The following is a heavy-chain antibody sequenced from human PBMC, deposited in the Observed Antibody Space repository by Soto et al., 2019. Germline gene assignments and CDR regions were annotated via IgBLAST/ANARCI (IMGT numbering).Heavy chain of an antibody. CDR3: AKDSTIGPSSVVVAYNFDY. J-gene: IGHJ4*02. V-gene: IGHV3-23*01. D-gene: IGHD2-15*01. Sequence: GGSXRLSCAASGFTFSSYAMSWLRQDPGKGLEWVSAISGSGGSTYYADSVKGRFTISRDNSKNTLYLQMNSLRAEDTAVYYCAKDSTIGPSSVVVAYNFDYWGQGTLVTVSS. CDR2: ISGSGGST. CDR1: GFTFSSYA.